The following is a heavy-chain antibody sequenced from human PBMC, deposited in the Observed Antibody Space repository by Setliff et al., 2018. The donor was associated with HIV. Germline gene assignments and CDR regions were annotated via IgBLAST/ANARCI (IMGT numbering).Heavy chain of an antibody. CDR1: GDSISSSNW. CDR3: ASAVGSSSWLRALDY. Sequence: LRKTLSLTCAVSGDSISSSNWWNWVRQPPGKGLEWIGEIYHSGSTNYNPSLKSRVTISVDKSKNQFSLKLTSVTAADTAVYYCASAVGSSSWLRALDYWGQGTLVTVSS. V-gene: IGHV4-4*03. J-gene: IGHJ4*02. D-gene: IGHD6-13*01. CDR2: IYHSGST.